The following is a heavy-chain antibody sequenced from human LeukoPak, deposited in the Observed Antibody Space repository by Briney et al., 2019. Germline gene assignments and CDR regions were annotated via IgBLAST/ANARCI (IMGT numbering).Heavy chain of an antibody. CDR3: TTYGSGRKFDF. CDR2: FRSKAYGGTT. D-gene: IGHD3-10*01. V-gene: IGHV3-49*04. Sequence: TGGSLRLSCTTSGFTFGDYAMSWVRQAPGKGLEWVGFFRSKAYGGTTKYAASVKGRFTISRDDSKSIAYLQMNSLKSEDTAVYFCTTYGSGRKFDFWGQGTLVTVSS. J-gene: IGHJ4*02. CDR1: GFTFGDYA.